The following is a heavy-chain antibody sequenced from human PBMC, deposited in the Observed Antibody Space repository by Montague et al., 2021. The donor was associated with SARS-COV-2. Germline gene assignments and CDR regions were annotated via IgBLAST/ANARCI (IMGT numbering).Heavy chain of an antibody. Sequence: SETLSLTCTVSGGTISGSYWSWIRQSPEKGLEWIGYIYYSGSTKYNPSLKSRVTISLDTSKNQFFLKLTSVTAADTAVYYCARGFDILNYYYYIMDVWGQGTTVTVSS. V-gene: IGHV4-59*01. CDR3: ARGFDILNYYYYIMDV. J-gene: IGHJ6*02. CDR1: GGTISGSY. CDR2: IYYSGST. D-gene: IGHD3-9*01.